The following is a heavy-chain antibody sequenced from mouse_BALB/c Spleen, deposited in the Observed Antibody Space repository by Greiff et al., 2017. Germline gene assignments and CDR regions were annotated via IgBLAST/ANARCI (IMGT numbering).Heavy chain of an antibody. Sequence: EVMLVESGGGLVQPGGSLKLSCAASGFTFSSYTMTWVRQTPEKRLEWVAYISNGGGSTYYPDTVKGRFTISRDNAKNTLYLQMSRLKSEDTAMYSCARRRDSSGRGYYFDYWGQGTTLTVSA. CDR3: ARRRDSSGRGYYFDY. CDR1: GFTFSSYT. V-gene: IGHV5-12-2*01. CDR2: ISNGGGST. J-gene: IGHJ2*01. D-gene: IGHD3-2*01.